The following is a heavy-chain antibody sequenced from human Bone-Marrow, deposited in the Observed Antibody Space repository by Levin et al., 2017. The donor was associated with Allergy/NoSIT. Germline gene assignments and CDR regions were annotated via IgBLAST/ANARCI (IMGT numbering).Heavy chain of an antibody. CDR3: ARASGSFDPFDI. CDR1: SGSMTGYY. V-gene: IGHV4-59*01. D-gene: IGHD1-26*01. CDR2: IFYTGSF. Sequence: SETLSLTCSVSSGSMTGYYWTWIRQPPGKGLEWIGYIFYTGSFTYNPSLRSRVTISLDTSKNQFSLKLNSVTAADTAVYFCARASGSFDPFDIWGQGTMVTVSS. J-gene: IGHJ3*02.